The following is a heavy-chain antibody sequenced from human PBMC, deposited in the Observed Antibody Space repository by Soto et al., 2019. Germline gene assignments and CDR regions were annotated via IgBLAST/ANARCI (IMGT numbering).Heavy chain of an antibody. CDR1: GFTVSNNY. Sequence: GGSLRLSCAASGFTVSNNYMSWVRQAPGKGLERVSVIYSGGTTYYADSVKGRFTISRDNSKNTVYLQMNRLRAEDTAVYYCARARDGYNFLYEPTWGQGTPVTVSS. D-gene: IGHD5-12*01. V-gene: IGHV3-53*01. CDR2: IYSGGTT. CDR3: ARARDGYNFLYEPT. J-gene: IGHJ4*02.